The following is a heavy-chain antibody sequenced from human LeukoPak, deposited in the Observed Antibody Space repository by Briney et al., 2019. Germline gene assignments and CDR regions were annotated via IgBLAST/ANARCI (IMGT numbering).Heavy chain of an antibody. Sequence: GRSLRLSCAASGFTFSSYAMHWVRQAPGKGLEWVAVISYDGSNKYYADSVKGRFTISRDNSKNTLNLQMNSLRAEDTAVYYCAKARFTVTYYFDYWGQGTLVTVSS. CDR3: AKARFTVTYYFDY. V-gene: IGHV3-30-3*01. CDR1: GFTFSSYA. D-gene: IGHD4-11*01. CDR2: ISYDGSNK. J-gene: IGHJ4*02.